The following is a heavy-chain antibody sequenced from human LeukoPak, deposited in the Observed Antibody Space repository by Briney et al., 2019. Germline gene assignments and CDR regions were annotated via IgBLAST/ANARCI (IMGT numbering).Heavy chain of an antibody. J-gene: IGHJ4*02. CDR3: ASNYDFWSGYFLHSSFDY. Sequence: GGSLRLSCAASGFTFSDYYMSWIRQAPGKGLEWVSYISSSGGTMYYADSVKGRFTTSRDNAKNSLYLQMNSLRAEDTAVYYCASNYDFWSGYFLHSSFDYWGQGTLVTVSS. CDR1: GFTFSDYY. CDR2: ISSSGGTM. D-gene: IGHD3-3*01. V-gene: IGHV3-11*01.